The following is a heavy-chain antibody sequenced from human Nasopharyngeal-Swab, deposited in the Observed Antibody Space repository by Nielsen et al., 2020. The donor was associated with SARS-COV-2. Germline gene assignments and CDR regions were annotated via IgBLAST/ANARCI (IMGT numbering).Heavy chain of an antibody. Sequence: GGSLRPSCAASGFTFSSYAMSWVRQAPGKGLEWVSAISGSGGSTYYADSVKGRFTISRDNSKNTLYLQMNSLRAEDTAVYYCAKDGGPSITMVRGVMVAHYWGQGTLVTVSS. CDR2: ISGSGGST. V-gene: IGHV3-23*01. D-gene: IGHD3-10*01. CDR3: AKDGGPSITMVRGVMVAHY. J-gene: IGHJ4*02. CDR1: GFTFSSYA.